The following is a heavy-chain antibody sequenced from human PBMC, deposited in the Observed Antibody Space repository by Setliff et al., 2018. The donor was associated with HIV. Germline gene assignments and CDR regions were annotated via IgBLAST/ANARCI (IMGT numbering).Heavy chain of an antibody. CDR3: ARSIYGSGSQPLDY. CDR1: GGSITGYW. D-gene: IGHD3-10*01. Sequence: PSETLSLTCSVSGGSITGYWWSWIRQPAGKGLEWIGRIYSAGWTIYNPSLEGRVTMSVDTSKNQFSLSLSSMTAADTAVYYCARSIYGSGSQPLDYWGQGILVTVSS. V-gene: IGHV4-4*07. CDR2: IYSAGWT. J-gene: IGHJ4*02.